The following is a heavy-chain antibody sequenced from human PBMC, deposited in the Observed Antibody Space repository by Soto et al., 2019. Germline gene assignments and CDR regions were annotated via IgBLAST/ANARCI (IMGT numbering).Heavy chain of an antibody. CDR2: ISSSSSYT. D-gene: IGHD1-26*01. CDR3: SRYDPIVTSRPKDAFDF. Sequence: QVLLEESGGGLVKPGESLRLACAASGFKFSDFYMSWIRQAPGKGLEWISNISSSSSYTDYAESVKGRFTISRDNAKSTLYLQMNSLRAEDTAVYYCSRYDPIVTSRPKDAFDFWGQGTMVTVSS. CDR1: GFKFSDFY. V-gene: IGHV3-11*06. J-gene: IGHJ3*01.